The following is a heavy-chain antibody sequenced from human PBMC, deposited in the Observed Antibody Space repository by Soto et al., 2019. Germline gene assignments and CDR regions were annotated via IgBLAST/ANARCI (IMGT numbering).Heavy chain of an antibody. J-gene: IGHJ5*02. CDR2: TSAKTGNT. Sequence: ASVTVSCEASVYTFPSYGITCVRQATGQGLEWMGWTSAKTGNTNYAQRLQGRVTMTTDTSTSTAYMELRSLRSDDTAVYYCARVWYDSSGYCSWFDPWGQGTLVTVSS. D-gene: IGHD3-22*01. V-gene: IGHV1-18*01. CDR1: VYTFPSYG. CDR3: ARVWYDSSGYCSWFDP.